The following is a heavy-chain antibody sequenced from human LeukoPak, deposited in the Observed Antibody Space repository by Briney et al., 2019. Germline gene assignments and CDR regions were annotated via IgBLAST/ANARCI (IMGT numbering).Heavy chain of an antibody. CDR3: ARDHLAHYSSLYYFDY. CDR2: ISYDGSNK. D-gene: IGHD6-6*01. J-gene: IGHJ4*02. CDR1: GFTFSSYA. Sequence: GGSLRLSCAASGFTFSSYAMHWVRQAPGKGLEWVAVISYDGSNKYYADSVKGRFTISRDNSKNTLYLQMNSLRAEDTAVYYCARDHLAHYSSLYYFDYWGQGTLVTVSS. V-gene: IGHV3-30*01.